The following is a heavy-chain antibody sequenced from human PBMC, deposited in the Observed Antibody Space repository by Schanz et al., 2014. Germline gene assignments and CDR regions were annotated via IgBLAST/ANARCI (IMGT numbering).Heavy chain of an antibody. Sequence: QVQLVQSGAEVKKPGASVKVSCKASGYTFSSYGITWVRQAPGQGLEWMGWINGYNGHTLYAQKFQCRVTMTTDTSTSTSYMELTSLRFDDTAVYYCARDFTPYVGNYFDYWGQGTLVTVSS. D-gene: IGHD1-26*01. CDR3: ARDFTPYVGNYFDY. CDR2: INGYNGHT. V-gene: IGHV1-18*01. CDR1: GYTFSSYG. J-gene: IGHJ4*02.